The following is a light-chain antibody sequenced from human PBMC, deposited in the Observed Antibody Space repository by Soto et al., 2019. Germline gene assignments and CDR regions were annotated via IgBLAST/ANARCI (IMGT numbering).Light chain of an antibody. J-gene: IGKJ5*01. CDR3: QQYDNWPPTT. V-gene: IGKV3-11*01. CDR1: QSVSSY. Sequence: DSVLTQSPDTVCLYPREKAALSCRASQSVSSYLAWYQQKPGQAPRLLIYDASNRATGIPARFSGSGSGTDFTLTISSLQSDDFAVYYCQQYDNWPPTTFGQGTRLAIK. CDR2: DAS.